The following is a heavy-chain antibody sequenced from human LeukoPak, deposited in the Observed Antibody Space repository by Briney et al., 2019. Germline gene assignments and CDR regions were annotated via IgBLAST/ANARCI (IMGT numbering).Heavy chain of an antibody. J-gene: IGHJ4*02. Sequence: SGTLSLTCAVSGGSISSSNWWSWVRQPPGKGPEWIGEIYHSGSTNYNPSLKSRVTISVDKSKNQFSLKLSSVTVADTAVYYCAKTVVPTGPYFDYWGQGTLVTVPS. D-gene: IGHD3-10*02. CDR3: AKTVVPTGPYFDY. CDR1: GGSISSSNW. CDR2: IYHSGST. V-gene: IGHV4-4*02.